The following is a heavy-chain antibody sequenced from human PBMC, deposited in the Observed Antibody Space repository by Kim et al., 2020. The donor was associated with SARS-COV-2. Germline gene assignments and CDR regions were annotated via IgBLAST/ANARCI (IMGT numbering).Heavy chain of an antibody. CDR1: GGSISSSSYY. CDR2: IYYSGST. CDR3: ARHSVEYSSSSAWGIAANTPDY. D-gene: IGHD6-6*01. V-gene: IGHV4-39*01. J-gene: IGHJ4*02. Sequence: SETLSLTCTVSGGSISSSSYYWGWIRQPPGKGLEWIGSIYYSGSTYYNPSLKSRVTISVDTSKNQFSLKLSSVTAADTAVYYCARHSVEYSSSSAWGIAANTPDYWGQGTLVTVSS.